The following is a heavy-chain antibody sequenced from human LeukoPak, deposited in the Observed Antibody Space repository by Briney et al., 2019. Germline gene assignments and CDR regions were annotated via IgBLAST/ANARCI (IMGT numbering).Heavy chain of an antibody. V-gene: IGHV3-23*01. CDR2: ISGSGGST. Sequence: GGSLRLSCAASGFTVSSNYMSWVRQAPGKGLEWVSAISGSGGSTYYADSVKGRFTISRDDSKNTAYLQMNSLKTEDTAVYYCTTHIDYYDSSGQHYWGQGTLVTVSS. D-gene: IGHD3-22*01. CDR3: TTHIDYYDSSGQHY. CDR1: GFTVSSNY. J-gene: IGHJ4*02.